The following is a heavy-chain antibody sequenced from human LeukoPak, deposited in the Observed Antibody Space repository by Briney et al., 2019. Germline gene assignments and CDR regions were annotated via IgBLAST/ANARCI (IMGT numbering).Heavy chain of an antibody. D-gene: IGHD3-22*01. V-gene: IGHV3-30-3*01. Sequence: GRSLRLSCAASGFTFSSYAMHWVRQAPGKGLEWVAVISYDGSNKYYADSVKGRFTISRDNSKNTLYLQMNSLRAEDTAVYYCARGHYYDNSGYRYYFDYWGQGTLVTVSS. J-gene: IGHJ4*02. CDR1: GFTFSSYA. CDR3: ARGHYYDNSGYRYYFDY. CDR2: ISYDGSNK.